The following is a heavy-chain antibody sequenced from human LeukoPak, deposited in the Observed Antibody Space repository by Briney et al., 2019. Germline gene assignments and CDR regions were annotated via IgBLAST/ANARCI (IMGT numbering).Heavy chain of an antibody. D-gene: IGHD3-22*01. CDR3: AKECGRDYDDRAFDI. CDR2: ISGTGGST. V-gene: IGHV3-23*01. Sequence: GGSLRLSCAASGFTFSSSAMNWVRQSPERGLEWVSAISGTGGSTSYADSLKGRLTISRDNSKNTLYLQMSSLTAEDTAVYYCAKECGRDYDDRAFDIWGQGTMVTVSS. J-gene: IGHJ3*02. CDR1: GFTFSSSA.